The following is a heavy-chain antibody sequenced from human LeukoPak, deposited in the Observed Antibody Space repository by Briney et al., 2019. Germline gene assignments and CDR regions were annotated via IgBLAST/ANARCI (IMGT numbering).Heavy chain of an antibody. V-gene: IGHV4-61*02. CDR2: IYTSGST. Sequence: SQTLSLTCTVSGGSISSGSYYWSWIRQPAGKGLEWIGRIYTSGSTNYNPPLKSRVTISVDTSKNQFSLKLSSVTAADTAVYYCARGSTRFLEWFPYWGQGTLVTVSS. CDR3: ARGSTRFLEWFPY. D-gene: IGHD3-3*01. CDR1: GGSISSGSYY. J-gene: IGHJ4*02.